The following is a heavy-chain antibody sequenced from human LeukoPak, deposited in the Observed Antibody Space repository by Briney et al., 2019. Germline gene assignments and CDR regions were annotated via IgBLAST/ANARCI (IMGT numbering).Heavy chain of an antibody. Sequence: PSETLSLTCTVSGGSISSSSYYWGWIRQPPGKGLEWIGEINHSGSTNYNPSLKSRVTISVDTSKNQFSLKLNSLTTADTAVYYCTRGAGWLIDYWGQGILVTVSS. J-gene: IGHJ4*02. D-gene: IGHD3-16*01. V-gene: IGHV4-39*07. CDR1: GGSISSSSYY. CDR3: TRGAGWLIDY. CDR2: INHSGST.